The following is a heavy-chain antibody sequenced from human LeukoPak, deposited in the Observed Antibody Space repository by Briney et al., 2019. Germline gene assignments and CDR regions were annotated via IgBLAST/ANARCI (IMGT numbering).Heavy chain of an antibody. Sequence: GGSLRLSCGASGFIFSSYAMHWVRQAPGKGLEWVAFIRYDGSNEFYADSVQGRFTISRDNSKNTLYLQMNSLRAEDTAVYYCAKDGSYFGSSDYYYFDYWGQGTLVTVSS. V-gene: IGHV3-30*02. D-gene: IGHD3-22*01. J-gene: IGHJ4*02. CDR1: GFIFSSYA. CDR3: AKDGSYFGSSDYYYFDY. CDR2: IRYDGSNE.